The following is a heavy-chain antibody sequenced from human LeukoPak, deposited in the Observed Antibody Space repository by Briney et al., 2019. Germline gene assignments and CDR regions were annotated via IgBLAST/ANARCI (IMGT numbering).Heavy chain of an antibody. V-gene: IGHV4-59*08. J-gene: IGHJ4*02. D-gene: IGHD5-24*01. Sequence: SQTLSLTCAVDGRFISIYYWSWIRQPPRKGLEWIAYIFYSGSTYYSPSLKSRVTMSVDPSKHQFSLTLYSVTAADTAVYYCARSEYPREDYNYFDHWGQGAVLTVSS. CDR1: GRFISIYY. CDR2: IFYSGST. CDR3: ARSEYPREDYNYFDH.